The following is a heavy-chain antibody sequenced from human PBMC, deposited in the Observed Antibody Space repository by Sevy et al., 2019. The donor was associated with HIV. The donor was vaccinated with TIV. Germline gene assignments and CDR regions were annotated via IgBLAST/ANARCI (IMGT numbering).Heavy chain of an antibody. V-gene: IGHV3-74*01. D-gene: IGHD3-3*01. J-gene: IGHJ6*02. CDR1: VFTFSRYW. CDR3: AREGVDFWSGPVDFDYGMDV. Sequence: GGSLRLSCAASVFTFSRYWRHWVRHAPGKGLVWVSRINTHGTNTIYADYVKGRFTISRDNAKNTVSLQMNSLRADDTGVYYCAREGVDFWSGPVDFDYGMDVWGQGTTVTVSS. CDR2: INTHGTNT.